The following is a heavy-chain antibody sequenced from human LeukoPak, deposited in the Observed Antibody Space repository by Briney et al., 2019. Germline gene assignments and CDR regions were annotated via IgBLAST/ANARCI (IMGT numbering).Heavy chain of an antibody. CDR3: ARDRGGSTGDYFDL. Sequence: RASVKVSCKASGYTFTNFGISWVRQAPGQGLQWMGWISGYNGNTHYAHKFQGRVTMTTDTSPSSAYMVLRSLRSVDTAVYYFARDRGGSTGDYFDLWGRGTLVTVSS. CDR1: GYTFTNFG. J-gene: IGHJ2*01. D-gene: IGHD2-2*01. V-gene: IGHV1-18*04. CDR2: ISGYNGNT.